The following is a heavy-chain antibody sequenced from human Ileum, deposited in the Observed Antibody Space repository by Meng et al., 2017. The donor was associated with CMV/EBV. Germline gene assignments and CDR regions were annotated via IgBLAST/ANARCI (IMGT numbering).Heavy chain of an antibody. J-gene: IGHJ6*02. CDR2: IRSKANSYAT. CDR3: TRDYDFWSGPKGFGMDV. CDR1: GFTFSGSA. D-gene: IGHD3-3*01. Sequence: GESLKISCAASGFTFSGSAMHWVRQASGKGLEWVGRIRSKANSYATAYAASVKGRFTISRDDSKNTAYLQMNSLKTEDTAVYYCTRDYDFWSGPKGFGMDVWGQGTTVTVSS. V-gene: IGHV3-73*01.